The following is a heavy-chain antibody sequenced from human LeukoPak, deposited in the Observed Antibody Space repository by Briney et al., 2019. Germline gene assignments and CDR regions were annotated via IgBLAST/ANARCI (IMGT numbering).Heavy chain of an antibody. CDR3: ARDGSGSYYKWFDP. CDR1: GGPMSSYY. D-gene: IGHD3-10*01. J-gene: IGHJ5*02. CDR2: IYYIGST. V-gene: IGHV4-59*01. Sequence: SETLSLTCTVSGGPMSSYYWSWIRQPPGKGLEWIGYIYYIGSTNYNPSLKSRVTISVDTSKNQFSLKLSSVTAADTAVYYCARDGSGSYYKWFDPWGQGTLVTVSS.